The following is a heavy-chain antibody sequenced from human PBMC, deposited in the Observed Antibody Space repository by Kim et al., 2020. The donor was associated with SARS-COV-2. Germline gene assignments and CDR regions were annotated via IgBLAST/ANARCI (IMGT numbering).Heavy chain of an antibody. J-gene: IGHJ6*02. V-gene: IGHV3-23*01. D-gene: IGHD2-2*01. CDR2: ISGSGGST. CDR1: GFTFGSYA. Sequence: GGSLRLSCAASGFTFGSYAMRWVRQAPGKGLEWVSAISGSGGSTYYADSVKGRFTISRDNSKNTLYLQMNSLRAEDTAVYYCAKPEVPAPYYYYYGMDVWGQGTTVTVSS. CDR3: AKPEVPAPYYYYYGMDV.